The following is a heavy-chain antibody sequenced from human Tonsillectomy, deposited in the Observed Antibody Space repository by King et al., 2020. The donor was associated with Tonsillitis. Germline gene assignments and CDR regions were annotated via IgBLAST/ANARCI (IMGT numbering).Heavy chain of an antibody. CDR2: ISYDGSNE. Sequence: VQLVESGGGVVQPGRSLRLSCEASGFTFSSYGMHWVRQAPGKGLEWVALISYDGSNEHYADSVKGRFTISRDNSQNTLYLPMNSLRAEDTAVYYCAIPDYGGNYGAFDIWGQGTWVTVSS. J-gene: IGHJ3*02. CDR1: GFTFSSYG. D-gene: IGHD4-23*01. V-gene: IGHV3-30*03. CDR3: AIPDYGGNYGAFDI.